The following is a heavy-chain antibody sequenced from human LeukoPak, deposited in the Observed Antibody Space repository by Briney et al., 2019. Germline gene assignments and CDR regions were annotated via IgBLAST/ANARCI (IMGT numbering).Heavy chain of an antibody. V-gene: IGHV3-21*01. CDR3: ASFIVVVPAAIGYYYYGMDV. J-gene: IGHJ6*04. CDR1: GFTFSSYS. CDR2: ISSSSSYI. D-gene: IGHD2-2*02. Sequence: GGSLRLSRAASGFTFSSYSMNWVRQAPGKGLEWVSSISSSSSYIYYADSVKGRFTISRDNAKNSLYLQMNSPRAEDTAVYYCASFIVVVPAAIGYYYYGMDVWGKGTTVTVSS.